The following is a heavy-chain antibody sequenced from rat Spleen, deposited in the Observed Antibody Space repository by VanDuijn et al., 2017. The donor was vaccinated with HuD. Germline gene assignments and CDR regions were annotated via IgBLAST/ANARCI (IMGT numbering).Heavy chain of an antibody. J-gene: IGHJ2*01. CDR1: GFTFSDYD. CDR2: ISNTGDT. CDR3: SPLPGYNLDY. D-gene: IGHD1-4*01. Sequence: EVQLVESGGGLVQPGRSLKLSCAASGFTFSDYDMAWVRQAPAKGLEWVASISNTGDTFYPDSVKGRFSISRDDAKSTIYLYMNSLRSEDTATYYCSPLPGYNLDYWGQGVMVTVSS. V-gene: IGHV5S23*01.